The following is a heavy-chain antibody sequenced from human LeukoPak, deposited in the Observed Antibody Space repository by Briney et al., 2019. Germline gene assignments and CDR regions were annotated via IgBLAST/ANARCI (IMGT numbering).Heavy chain of an antibody. Sequence: ASVKVSCKASGYTFTSYGISWVRQAPGQGREWVGWISAYNGNTNYAQKLQGRVTMTTDTSTSTAYMELRSLRSDDTAVCYCARGPWRNFLGYCSGGSCYRFDPWGQGTLVTVSS. D-gene: IGHD2-15*01. CDR2: ISAYNGNT. J-gene: IGHJ5*02. CDR3: ARGPWRNFLGYCSGGSCYRFDP. V-gene: IGHV1-18*01. CDR1: GYTFTSYG.